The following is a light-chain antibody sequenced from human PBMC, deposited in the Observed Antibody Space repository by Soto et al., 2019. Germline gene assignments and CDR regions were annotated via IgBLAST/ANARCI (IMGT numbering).Light chain of an antibody. CDR1: QNIDTF. J-gene: IGKJ3*01. CDR2: KAS. Sequence: DIQMTQSPSTLAASVGDRVTISCRASQNIDTFLAWYQHKPGKAPKLLIYKASVLETEVPSRFSGSGSGTEFTLTIGSVQPDDFSTYYCQQYHSYSFTFGPGTKVDVK. CDR3: QQYHSYSFT. V-gene: IGKV1-5*03.